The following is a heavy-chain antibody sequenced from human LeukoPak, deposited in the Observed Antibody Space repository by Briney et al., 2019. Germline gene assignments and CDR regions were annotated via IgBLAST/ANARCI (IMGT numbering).Heavy chain of an antibody. CDR1: GFTFSSYA. CDR2: ISGSGGST. Sequence: PGGSLRLSCAASGFTFSSYAMGWVRQAPGKGLEWVSAISGSGGSTYYADSVKGRFTISRDNSKNTLYLQMNSLRAEDTAVYYCAKDKSGSSWPFDYWGQGTLVTVSS. V-gene: IGHV3-23*01. CDR3: AKDKSGSSWPFDY. D-gene: IGHD6-13*01. J-gene: IGHJ4*02.